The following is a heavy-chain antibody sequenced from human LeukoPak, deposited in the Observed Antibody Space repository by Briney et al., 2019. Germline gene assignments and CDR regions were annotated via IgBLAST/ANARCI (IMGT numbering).Heavy chain of an antibody. J-gene: IGHJ4*02. CDR3: AREKPELDY. CDR2: ISSSGSTI. V-gene: IGHV3-48*03. CDR1: GFTFSSYE. Sequence: GGSLRLSCAASGFTFSSYEMNWVRQAPGKGLEWVSYISSSGSTIYYADSVKGRFTISRDSAKNSLYLQMKSLRVEDTAVYYCAREKPELDYWGQGTLVTVSS.